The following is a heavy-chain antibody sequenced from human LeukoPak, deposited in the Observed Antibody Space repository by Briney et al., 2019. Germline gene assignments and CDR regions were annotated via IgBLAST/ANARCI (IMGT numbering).Heavy chain of an antibody. CDR2: LHADGVEQ. CDR3: ARGGYSFDY. V-gene: IGHV3-7*01. D-gene: IGHD5-18*01. Sequence: HPGGSLRLPCAASRFSLSGYWMTWVRQAPGKGLEWVARLHADGVEQNYVDSVTGRFTMSRDNAKNSLDLQMNSLRVEDTAVYYCARGGYSFDYLGQGTLVAVSS. J-gene: IGHJ4*02. CDR1: RFSLSGYW.